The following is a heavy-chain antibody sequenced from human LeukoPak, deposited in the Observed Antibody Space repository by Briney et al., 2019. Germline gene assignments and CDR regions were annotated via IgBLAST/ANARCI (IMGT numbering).Heavy chain of an antibody. CDR3: AKDHTLYYYDSSGSNFDY. J-gene: IGHJ4*02. D-gene: IGHD3-22*01. CDR2: ISYDGSNK. V-gene: IGHV3-30*04. Sequence: PGGSLRLSCAASGFTFSSYTMDWVRQAPGKGLEWVAVISYDGSNKYYADSVKGRFTISRDNSKNTLYLQMNSLRAEDTAVYYCAKDHTLYYYDSSGSNFDYWGQGTLVTVSS. CDR1: GFTFSSYT.